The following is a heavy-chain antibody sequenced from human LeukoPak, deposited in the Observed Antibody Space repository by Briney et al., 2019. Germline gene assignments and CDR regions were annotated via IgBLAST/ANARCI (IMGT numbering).Heavy chain of an antibody. CDR2: RFSSGIT. V-gene: IGHV4-4*07. J-gene: IGHJ4*02. Sequence: SETLSLTCTVSAGSISMFYWSWIRQPAGKGLEWIGRRFSSGITNYNPSLKSRVTISVDTSKNQFSLKLSSVTAADTAVYYCARDQPTYYYDSSGYYRGYYFDYWGQGTLVTVSS. CDR1: AGSISMFY. CDR3: ARDQPTYYYDSSGYYRGYYFDY. D-gene: IGHD3-22*01.